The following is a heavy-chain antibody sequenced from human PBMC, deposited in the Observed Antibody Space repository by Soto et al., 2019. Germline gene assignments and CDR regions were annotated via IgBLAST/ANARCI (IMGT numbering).Heavy chain of an antibody. CDR3: ARDGVYTMVRGVIGYYYYYYMDV. V-gene: IGHV3-74*01. Sequence: GGSLRLSCAASGFTFSSYWMHWVRQAPGKGLVWVSRINSDGSSTSYADSVKGRFTISRDNARNTLYLQMNSLRAEDMVVYYCARDGVYTMVRGVIGYYYYYYMDVWGKGTTVTVSS. CDR2: INSDGSST. J-gene: IGHJ6*03. CDR1: GFTFSSYW. D-gene: IGHD3-10*01.